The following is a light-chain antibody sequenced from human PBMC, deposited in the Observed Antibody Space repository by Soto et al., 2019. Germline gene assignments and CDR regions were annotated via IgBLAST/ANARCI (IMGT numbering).Light chain of an antibody. CDR2: GAS. CDR1: QSVSSSY. J-gene: IGKJ1*01. Sequence: EIVLTQSPGTLSLSPGERATLSCRASQSVSSSYLAWYQQKPGQAPRLHIYGASSRATGIPARFSGSGSGTDFTLTISSLQSEDFAEYHCQQYNNWPQPFGQGTK. V-gene: IGKV3-20*01. CDR3: QQYNNWPQP.